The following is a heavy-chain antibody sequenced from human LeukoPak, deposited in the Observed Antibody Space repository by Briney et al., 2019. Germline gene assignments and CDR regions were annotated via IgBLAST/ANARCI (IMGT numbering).Heavy chain of an antibody. CDR3: ARSPFPWLPLYCDY. CDR2: ISAYNGNT. V-gene: IGHV1-18*01. Sequence: GASVKVSCKAPGYTFTSYGISWVRQAPGQGLEWMGWISAYNGNTNYAQKLQGRVTMTTDTSTSTAYMELRSLRSDDTAVYYCARSPFPWLPLYCDYWAREPWSPSPQ. CDR1: GYTFTSYG. J-gene: IGHJ4*02. D-gene: IGHD5-24*01.